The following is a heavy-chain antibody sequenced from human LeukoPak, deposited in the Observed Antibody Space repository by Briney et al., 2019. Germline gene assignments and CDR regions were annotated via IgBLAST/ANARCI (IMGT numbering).Heavy chain of an antibody. V-gene: IGHV3-21*01. D-gene: IGHD6-13*01. CDR3: ARDDTMYSSSWYNYYYYGMDV. CDR2: ISSSSSFI. Sequence: GGSLRLSCVASGFTFSSYSMNWVRQAPGKGLEWVSSISSSSSFIYYADSVKGRFTISRDNAKNSLYLQMNSLRAEDTAVYYCARDDTMYSSSWYNYYYYGMDVWGKGITVTVSS. CDR1: GFTFSSYS. J-gene: IGHJ6*04.